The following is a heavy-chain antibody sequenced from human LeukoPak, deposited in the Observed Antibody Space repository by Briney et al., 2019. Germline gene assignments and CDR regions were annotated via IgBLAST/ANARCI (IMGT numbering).Heavy chain of an antibody. CDR1: GYTFTGYY. CDR2: INPNSGGT. V-gene: IGHV1-2*02. CDR3: AKGIAVAGTFDP. D-gene: IGHD6-19*01. Sequence: ASVKVSCKASGYTFTGYYMHWVRQAPGQGLEWMGWINPNSGGTNYAQKFQGRVTMTRDMSTSTVYMELSSLRSEDTAVYYCAKGIAVAGTFDPWGQGTLVTVSS. J-gene: IGHJ5*02.